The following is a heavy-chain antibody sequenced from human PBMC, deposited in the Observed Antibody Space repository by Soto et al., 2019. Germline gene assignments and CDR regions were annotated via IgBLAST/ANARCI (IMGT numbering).Heavy chain of an antibody. V-gene: IGHV5-51*01. Sequence: GESLKISCKGSGYNFAGYWIAWVRQMPGKGLELMGIIYPSDSDTRYRPSFQGQVTISADKSISSAYLQWSSLRASDTAMYYCARGRVVTRNFDHWGQGTPVTVSS. D-gene: IGHD3-3*01. CDR2: IYPSDSDT. CDR1: GYNFAGYW. J-gene: IGHJ4*01. CDR3: ARGRVVTRNFDH.